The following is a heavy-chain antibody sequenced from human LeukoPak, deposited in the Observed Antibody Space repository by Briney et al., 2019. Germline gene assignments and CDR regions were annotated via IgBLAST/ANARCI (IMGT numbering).Heavy chain of an antibody. D-gene: IGHD3-16*02. V-gene: IGHV3-11*04. J-gene: IGHJ5*02. CDR3: ARDRQTLRLGELSLYS. CDR2: VTTSGRTI. CDR1: GFTFSEYY. Sequence: GGSLRLSCAASGFTFSEYYMSWIRQAPGKGLEWVSYVTTSGRTIYYADSVKGRFTVSTDNAKNSLYLQMNSLRAEDTAVYYCARDRQTLRLGELSLYSWGQGTLVTVSS.